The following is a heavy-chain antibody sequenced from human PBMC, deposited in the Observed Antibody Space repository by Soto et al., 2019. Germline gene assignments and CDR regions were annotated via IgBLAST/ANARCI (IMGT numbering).Heavy chain of an antibody. V-gene: IGHV3-74*01. CDR3: ARRLELPLGASLYYYGMDV. CDR2: IDDDGSST. J-gene: IGHJ6*02. CDR1: GFDFSTHR. D-gene: IGHD1-7*01. Sequence: GGSLRLSCAASGFDFSTHRMHWVRQAPGKGLEWVARIDDDGSSTRYADSVKGRFTISRDNAKNIVYLEMTSLRTEDTAVYFCARRLELPLGASLYYYGMDVWGQGTTVTVSS.